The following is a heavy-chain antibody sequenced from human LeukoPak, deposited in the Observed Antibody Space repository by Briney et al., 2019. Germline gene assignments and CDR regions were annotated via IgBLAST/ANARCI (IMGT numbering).Heavy chain of an antibody. J-gene: IGHJ4*02. V-gene: IGHV1-8*01. CDR3: TRGREWQEPFDY. D-gene: IGHD3-3*01. CDR2: MNPKSGNT. CDR1: GYTFSTYD. Sequence: ASVKVSGNPSGYTFSTYDINLVRQATGEGLEWMGWMNPKSGNTGYALKFQGRVTMTRNNSIGTAYMEVRSLRLDDTAVYYCTRGREWQEPFDYWGQGVLVAVSS.